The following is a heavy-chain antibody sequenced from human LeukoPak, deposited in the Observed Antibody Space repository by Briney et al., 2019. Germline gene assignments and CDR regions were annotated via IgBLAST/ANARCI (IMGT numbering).Heavy chain of an antibody. CDR1: GFTFSSYH. CDR3: ARDDYGGNWYFDL. CDR2: IKPDGSDK. D-gene: IGHD4-23*01. V-gene: IGHV3-7*01. Sequence: GGSLRLSCAASGFTFSSYHMSWVRQTPGKGLEWVANIKPDGSDKYYVDSVKGRFTISRDNAKNSLYLQMNSLRAEDTAVYYCARDDYGGNWYFDLWGRGTLVTVSS. J-gene: IGHJ2*01.